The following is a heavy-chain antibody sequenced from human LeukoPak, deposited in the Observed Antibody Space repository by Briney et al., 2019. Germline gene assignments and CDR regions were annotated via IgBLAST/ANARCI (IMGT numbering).Heavy chain of an antibody. CDR2: INPNSGGT. J-gene: IGHJ6*02. V-gene: IGHV1-2*02. CDR1: GYTFTGYY. D-gene: IGHD6-13*01. CDR3: AGVQLAPFYYYGMDV. Sequence: ASVKVSCKASGYTFTGYYMHWVRQAPGQGLEWMGWINPNSGGTNYAQKFQGRVTMTRDTSISTAYMELSRLRSDDTAVYYCAGVQLAPFYYYGMDVWGQGTTVTVSS.